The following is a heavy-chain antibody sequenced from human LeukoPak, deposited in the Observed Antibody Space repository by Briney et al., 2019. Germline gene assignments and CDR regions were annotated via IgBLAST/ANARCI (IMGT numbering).Heavy chain of an antibody. D-gene: IGHD6-13*01. CDR3: ARAGAERYSSSCCYKGYYYYGMDV. CDR1: GGSFSGYY. J-gene: IGHJ6*02. CDR2: INHSGST. V-gene: IGHV4-34*01. Sequence: SETLSLTCAVYGGSFSGYYWSWIRQPPGKGLEWIGEINHSGSTNYNPSLKSRVTISVDTSKNQFSLKLSSVTAADTAVYYCARAGAERYSSSCCYKGYYYYGMDVWGQGTTVTVSS.